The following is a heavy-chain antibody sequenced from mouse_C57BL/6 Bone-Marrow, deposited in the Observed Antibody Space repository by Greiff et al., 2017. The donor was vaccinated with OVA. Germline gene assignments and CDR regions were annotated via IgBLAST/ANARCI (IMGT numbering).Heavy chain of an antibody. CDR3: ARSLYYYGSSY. V-gene: IGHV1-55*01. CDR2: IYPGSGST. D-gene: IGHD1-1*01. CDR1: GYTFTSYW. Sequence: VQLQQSGAELVKPGASVQMSCKASGYTFTSYWITWVKQRPGQGLEWIGDIYPGSGSTNYNEKFKSKATLTVDTSSSTAYMQLSSLTSEDSAVYYCARSLYYYGSSYWGQGTTLTVSS. J-gene: IGHJ2*01.